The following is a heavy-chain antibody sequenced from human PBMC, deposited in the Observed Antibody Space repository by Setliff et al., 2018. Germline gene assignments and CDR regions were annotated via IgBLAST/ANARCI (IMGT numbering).Heavy chain of an antibody. J-gene: IGHJ3*02. D-gene: IGHD3-3*01. V-gene: IGHV2-5*02. CDR1: GFSLSTNGVG. CDR3: AHRALSITIFGVVIVSGAFDI. Sequence: SGPTLVNPTQTLTLTCTFSGFSLSTNGVGVGWIRQPPGKALEWLALIYWDDDKRYSPSLKSRLTITKDTSKNQVVLTMTNMDPVDTATYYCAHRALSITIFGVVIVSGAFDIWGQGTMVTVSS. CDR2: IYWDDDK.